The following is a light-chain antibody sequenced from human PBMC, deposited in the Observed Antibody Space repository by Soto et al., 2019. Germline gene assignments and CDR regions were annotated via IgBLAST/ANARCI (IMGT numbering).Light chain of an antibody. V-gene: IGLV2-14*01. CDR2: EVF. CDR1: RSDIGAYDY. J-gene: IGLJ1*01. Sequence: QSALTQPASVSGSPGQSITISCTGTRSDIGAYDYVSWYQQHPGKAPRLLIYEVFNRPSGVSHCFSGSKSANTASLTISGLQAEDEADYYCSSYTTSSARVFGPGTKVTVL. CDR3: SSYTTSSARV.